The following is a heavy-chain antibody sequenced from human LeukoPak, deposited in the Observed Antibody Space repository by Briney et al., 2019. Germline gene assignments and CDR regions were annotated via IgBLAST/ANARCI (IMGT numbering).Heavy chain of an antibody. D-gene: IGHD1-7*01. Sequence: PGGSLRLSCAASGFTFSSYSMNWVRQAPGKGLEWVSCISSSSSYIYYAGSVKGRFTISRDNAKNSLYLQMNSLRAEDTAVYYCARAHNWKYGSFDFWGQGTLVTVSS. CDR1: GFTFSSYS. V-gene: IGHV3-21*01. J-gene: IGHJ4*02. CDR2: ISSSSSYI. CDR3: ARAHNWKYGSFDF.